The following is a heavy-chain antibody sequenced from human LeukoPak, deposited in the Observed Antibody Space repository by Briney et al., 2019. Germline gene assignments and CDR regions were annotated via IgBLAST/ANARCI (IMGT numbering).Heavy chain of an antibody. V-gene: IGHV4-4*02. D-gene: IGHD3-10*01. CDR1: GGSISSSNW. J-gene: IGHJ4*02. CDR3: ARNRYSSGSWGFDY. CDR2: IYDSGST. Sequence: PSETLSLTCAVSGGSISSSNWWSWVRQPPEKGLEWIGEIYDSGSTHYNPSLKSRVIISVDKPKKQFYLKLSSVTAADTAVYYCARNRYSSGSWGFDYWGQGTLVTVSS.